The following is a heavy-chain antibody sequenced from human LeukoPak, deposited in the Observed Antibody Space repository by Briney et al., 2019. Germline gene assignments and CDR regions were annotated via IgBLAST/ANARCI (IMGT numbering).Heavy chain of an antibody. CDR3: ARVPYSSSSSVDY. Sequence: GGSLRLSCAASGFTFSHHWMAWVRQAPGKGLEWVANIKQDGGEEYYVDSVMGRFTISRDNARNSLYLQMNSLRAEDTAVYYCARVPYSSSSSVDYWGQGKLVTVSS. CDR2: IKQDGGEE. J-gene: IGHJ4*02. D-gene: IGHD6-6*01. V-gene: IGHV3-7*01. CDR1: GFTFSHHW.